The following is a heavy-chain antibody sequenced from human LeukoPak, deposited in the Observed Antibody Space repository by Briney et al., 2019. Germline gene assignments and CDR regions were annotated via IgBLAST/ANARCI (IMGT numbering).Heavy chain of an antibody. CDR1: GFTFSNYG. D-gene: IGHD3-22*01. Sequence: GGSLRLSCAASGFTFSNYGMNWVRQAPGKGLEWVSYISSSGSTIYYADSVKGRFTISRDNAKNSLYLQMNSLRAEDTAVYYCARVSSKSGYYGFDYWGQGTLVTVSS. CDR2: ISSSGSTI. J-gene: IGHJ4*02. CDR3: ARVSSKSGYYGFDY. V-gene: IGHV3-48*03.